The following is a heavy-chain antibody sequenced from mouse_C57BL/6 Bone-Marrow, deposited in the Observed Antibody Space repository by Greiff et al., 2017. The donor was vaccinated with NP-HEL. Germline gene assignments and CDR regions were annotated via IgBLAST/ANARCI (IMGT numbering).Heavy chain of an antibody. CDR1: GFNIKDDY. CDR2: IDPENGDT. CDR3: TTLYDYFDY. D-gene: IGHD1-3*01. V-gene: IGHV14-4*01. Sequence: VQLKESGAELVRPGASVKLSCTASGFNIKDDYMHWVKQRPEQGLEWIGWIDPENGDTEYASKFQGKATITADTSSNTAYLQLSSLTSEHTAVYYCTTLYDYFDYWGQGTTLTVSS. J-gene: IGHJ2*01.